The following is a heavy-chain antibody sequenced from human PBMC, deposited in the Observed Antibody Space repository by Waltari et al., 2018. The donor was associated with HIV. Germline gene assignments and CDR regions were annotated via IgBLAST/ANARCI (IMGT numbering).Heavy chain of an antibody. J-gene: IGHJ4*02. CDR1: GFTFSNFA. D-gene: IGHD3-22*01. CDR2: IWYDWDKK. V-gene: IGHV3-33*01. Sequence: QVQLVESGGGVVQPGRSLRLSCAASGFTFSNFAMHWVRQAPGKGVEWGAVIWYDWDKKYYADSVKGRFTISRDNSKNTLYLQMNSLRVEDTAVYYCARGGYYYDISGYYHYWGQGTLVTVSS. CDR3: ARGGYYYDISGYYHY.